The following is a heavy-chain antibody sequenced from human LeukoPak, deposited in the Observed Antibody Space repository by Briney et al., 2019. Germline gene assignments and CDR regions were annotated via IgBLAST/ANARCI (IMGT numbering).Heavy chain of an antibody. V-gene: IGHV3-66*01. CDR2: IYSGGST. CDR1: GFTVSSNY. Sequence: GGSLRLSCAASGFTVSSNYMSWVRQAPGKGLEWVSVIYSGGSTYYADSVKDRFTISRDNSKNTLYLQMNSLRAEDTAVYYCARDPKQWLAGADPWGQGTLVTVSS. D-gene: IGHD6-19*01. CDR3: ARDPKQWLAGADP. J-gene: IGHJ5*02.